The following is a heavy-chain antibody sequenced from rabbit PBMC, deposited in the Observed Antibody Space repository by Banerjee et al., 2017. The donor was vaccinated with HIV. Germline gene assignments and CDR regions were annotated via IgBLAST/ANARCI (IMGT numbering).Heavy chain of an antibody. V-gene: IGHV1S45*01. CDR2: IAVGSGGFT. CDR3: ARDTGTSFSSYGMDL. Sequence: QEQLEESGGDLVKPEGSLTLTCTASGFSFIYSYWICWVRQAPGKGLEWIACIAVGSGGFTYYANWAKGRFTISKTSSTTVTLHMTSLTAADTATYFCARDTGTSFSSYGMDLWGQGTLVTVS. J-gene: IGHJ6*01. CDR1: GFSFIYSYW. D-gene: IGHD8-1*01.